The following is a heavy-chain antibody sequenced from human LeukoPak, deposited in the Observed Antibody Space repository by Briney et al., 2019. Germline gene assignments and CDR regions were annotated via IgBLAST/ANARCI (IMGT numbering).Heavy chain of an antibody. CDR3: AGGGSSSYYNVCSYYYYYLDV. D-gene: IGHD3-10*01. CDR1: GGSISSYD. CDR2: IYYSGST. J-gene: IGHJ6*03. Sequence: PSETLSLTCTVSGGSISSYDWSWIRQAPGKGLEWIGYIYYSGSTNYNPYLMNRVSISVKTSKNKTLLMLSSVPAADTAVYYCAGGGSSSYYNVCSYYYYYLDVW. V-gene: IGHV4-59*01.